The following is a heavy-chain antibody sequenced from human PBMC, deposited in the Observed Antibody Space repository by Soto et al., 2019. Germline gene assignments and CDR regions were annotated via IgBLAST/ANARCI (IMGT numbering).Heavy chain of an antibody. CDR2: IRQYGDET. D-gene: IGHD3-10*01. CDR3: ATGGSGTYYLGPLDY. Sequence: EVQLVESGGGLVLPGGSLRLSCVGSAFSLKTYWMAWVRQAPGKGLECVANIRQYGDETFYVDSVKGRFTISRDNANNSGYLQMDNLRAEDTGVYYCATGGSGTYYLGPLDYWGQGIMVIVSS. V-gene: IGHV3-7*01. J-gene: IGHJ4*02. CDR1: AFSLKTYW.